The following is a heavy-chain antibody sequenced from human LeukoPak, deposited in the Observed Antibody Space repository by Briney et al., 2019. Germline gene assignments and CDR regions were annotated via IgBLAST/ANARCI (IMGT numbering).Heavy chain of an antibody. CDR3: ARVGDTAMVQYYFDY. Sequence: GGSLRLSCAASGFTFSDYYMSWIRQAPGKGLEWVSYISSSGSTIYYADSVKGRFTISRDNAKNSLYLQMNSLRAEDTAVYYCARVGDTAMVQYYFDYWGQGTLVTVSS. CDR1: GFTFSDYY. CDR2: ISSSGSTI. V-gene: IGHV3-11*01. J-gene: IGHJ4*02. D-gene: IGHD5-18*01.